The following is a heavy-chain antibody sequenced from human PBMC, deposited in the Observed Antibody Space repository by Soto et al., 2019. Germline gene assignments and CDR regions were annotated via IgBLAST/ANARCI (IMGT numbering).Heavy chain of an antibody. CDR3: ARGPGGPDGPGDY. CDR2: INAGNGNT. J-gene: IGHJ4*02. V-gene: IGHV1-3*01. CDR1: GYTFTSYA. D-gene: IGHD2-15*01. Sequence: QVQLVQSGAEVKKPGASVKVSCKASGYTFTSYAMHWVRQAPGQRLEWMGWINAGNGNTKYPQKFQGRVTMTRDTSASTAYMELSSLRSEDTAVYYCARGPGGPDGPGDYWGQGTLVTVSS.